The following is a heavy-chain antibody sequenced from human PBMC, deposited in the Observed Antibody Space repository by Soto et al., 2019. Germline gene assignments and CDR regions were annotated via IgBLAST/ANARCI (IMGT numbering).Heavy chain of an antibody. CDR3: ARRSPSWAFDI. CDR2: ISGSGSST. V-gene: IGHV3-23*01. CDR1: GFTFSNYA. Sequence: EVQLLESGGGLVQSGGSLRLSCAASGFTFSNYAMNWVRQAPGKGLEWVSVISGSGSSTYYADSVMGRFSISRDHSKNMLYLQMSSLRAEDTAVYYCARRSPSWAFDIWGQGTMVTVSS. J-gene: IGHJ3*02. D-gene: IGHD2-15*01.